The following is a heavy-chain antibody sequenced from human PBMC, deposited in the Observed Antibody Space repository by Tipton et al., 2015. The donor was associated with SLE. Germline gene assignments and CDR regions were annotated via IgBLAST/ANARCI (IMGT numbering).Heavy chain of an antibody. CDR2: ISSDGGSP. Sequence: SLRLSCAASGFTFSFYTTHWVRQAPGKGLEYVAAISSDGGSPFYEKSVQGRFTISRDNSNNALYLHMGSLRPEDMAVYFCVREDILTDFGGFDIWGQGTTVTVS. CDR3: VREDILTDFGGFDI. D-gene: IGHD3-9*01. CDR1: GFTFSFYT. V-gene: IGHV3-64*01. J-gene: IGHJ3*02.